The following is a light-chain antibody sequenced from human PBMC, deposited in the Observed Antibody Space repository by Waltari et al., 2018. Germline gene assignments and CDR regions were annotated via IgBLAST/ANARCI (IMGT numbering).Light chain of an antibody. CDR1: QSVLYSSNNKNY. CDR3: QQYYSTPT. CDR2: WAS. Sequence: DIVMTQSPDSLAVSLGERATINCKSSQSVLYSSNNKNYLAWYQQKPGQPPKLLIYWASTREARFPDRFSGSGSGTDFTLTISSLQAEDVAVYYCQQYYSTPTFGQGTKVEIK. V-gene: IGKV4-1*01. J-gene: IGKJ1*01.